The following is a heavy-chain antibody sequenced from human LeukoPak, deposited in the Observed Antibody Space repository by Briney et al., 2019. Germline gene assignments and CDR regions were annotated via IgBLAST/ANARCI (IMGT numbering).Heavy chain of an antibody. D-gene: IGHD3-22*01. J-gene: IGHJ4*02. Sequence: PSETLSLTCAVSGGSISSSNWWSWVRQPPGKGLEWIGEIYHSGSTNYNPSLKSRVTISVDTSKNQFSLKLSSVTAADTAVYYCVRAEEYYYDSSGYFDYWGQGTLVTVSS. CDR2: IYHSGST. V-gene: IGHV4-4*02. CDR3: VRAEEYYYDSSGYFDY. CDR1: GGSISSSNW.